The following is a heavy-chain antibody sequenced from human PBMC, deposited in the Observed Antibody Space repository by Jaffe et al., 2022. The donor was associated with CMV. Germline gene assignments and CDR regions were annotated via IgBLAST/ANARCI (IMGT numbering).Heavy chain of an antibody. Sequence: QVQLVQSGAEVKKPGASVKVSCKASGYTFTSYYMHWVRQAPGQGLEWMGIINPSGGSTSYAQKFQGRVTMTRDTSTSTVYMELSSLRSEDTAVYYCAREGSRRIAAAGSLGWFDPWGQGTLVTVSS. CDR2: INPSGGST. CDR3: AREGSRRIAAAGSLGWFDP. V-gene: IGHV1-46*01. J-gene: IGHJ5*02. D-gene: IGHD6-13*01. CDR1: GYTFTSYY.